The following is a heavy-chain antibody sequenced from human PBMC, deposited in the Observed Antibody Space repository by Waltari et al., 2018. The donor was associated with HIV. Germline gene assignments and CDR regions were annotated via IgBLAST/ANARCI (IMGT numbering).Heavy chain of an antibody. CDR1: GGSVSSSSYF. V-gene: IGHV4-39*01. D-gene: IGHD1-26*01. J-gene: IGHJ2*01. CDR3: ARHALRVGAAYWNFDL. Sequence: QLQLQESGPGLVKPSETLSLTCTVSGGSVSSSSYFWGWIRHPPGRGLEWVGRIYYTGRAYYNPALKSRVTISVDTSKNQFSLKVTSVTAADTAVYYCARHALRVGAAYWNFDLWGRGTLVTVSS. CDR2: IYYTGRA.